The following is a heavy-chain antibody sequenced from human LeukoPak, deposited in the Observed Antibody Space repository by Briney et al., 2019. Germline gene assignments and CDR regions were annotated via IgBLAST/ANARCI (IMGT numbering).Heavy chain of an antibody. Sequence: GGSLRLSCAASGFTFSSYSMNWVRQAPGKGLEWVSSISSSSSYIYYADSVKGRFTISRDNAKNSLYLQMNSLRAEDTAVYYCARDPSIVVVPAAILALYFDYWGQGTLVTVSS. D-gene: IGHD2-2*02. CDR2: ISSSSSYI. J-gene: IGHJ4*02. CDR3: ARDPSIVVVPAAILALYFDY. CDR1: GFTFSSYS. V-gene: IGHV3-21*01.